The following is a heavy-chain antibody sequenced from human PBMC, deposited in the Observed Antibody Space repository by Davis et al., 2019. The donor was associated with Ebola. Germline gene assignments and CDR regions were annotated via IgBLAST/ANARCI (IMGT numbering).Heavy chain of an antibody. J-gene: IGHJ4*02. CDR2: ISWNSGSI. CDR1: GFTFDDYA. CDR3: ARAQDYGNYGGGFDF. V-gene: IGHV3-9*01. D-gene: IGHD4-11*01. Sequence: SLKISCAASGFTFDDYAMHWVRQAPGKGLEWVSGISWNSGSIGYADSVKGRFTISRDNAKNTLYLQMNSLRAEDTAVYYCARAQDYGNYGGGFDFWGRGTLVTVSS.